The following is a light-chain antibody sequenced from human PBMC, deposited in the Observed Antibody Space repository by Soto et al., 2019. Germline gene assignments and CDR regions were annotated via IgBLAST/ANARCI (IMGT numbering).Light chain of an antibody. CDR2: SAS. CDR3: QQGYGTPFT. CDR1: RSINIF. V-gene: IGKV1-39*01. J-gene: IGKJ5*01. Sequence: DIQMTQSPFSLSASVGDRVTITCRASRSINIFLNWYQQKPGGAPKLLIYSASTLQTGVPSRFTGSGSGTEFTLSISSLQPEDTATYYCQQGYGTPFTFGQGTRLEIQ.